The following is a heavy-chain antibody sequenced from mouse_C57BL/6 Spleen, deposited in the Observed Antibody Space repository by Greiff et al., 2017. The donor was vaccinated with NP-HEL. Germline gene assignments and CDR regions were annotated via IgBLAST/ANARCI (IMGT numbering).Heavy chain of an antibody. Sequence: EVQLVESGGGLVQPGSSVKLSCTASGFTFSDYYMAWVRQVPEKGLEWVANINHDGSSTYYLDNLKSRIIISRDNAKNTLYLQMSSLKSEDSATYFCARGRDYYGSSDWYFDVWGTGTTVTVSS. CDR1: GFTFSDYY. V-gene: IGHV5-16*01. CDR3: ARGRDYYGSSDWYFDV. D-gene: IGHD1-1*01. CDR2: INHDGSST. J-gene: IGHJ1*03.